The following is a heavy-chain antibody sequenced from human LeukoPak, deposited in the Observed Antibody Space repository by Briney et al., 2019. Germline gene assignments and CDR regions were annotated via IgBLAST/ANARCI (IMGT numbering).Heavy chain of an antibody. J-gene: IGHJ2*01. CDR2: IRYDGSNK. D-gene: IGHD6-13*01. V-gene: IGHV3-30*02. Sequence: QPGGSLRLSCAASGFTFSSYGMHWVRQAPGKGLEWVAFIRYDGSNKYYADSVKGRFTISRDNSKNTLYLQMDSLRAEDTALYYCAKEYTSRWSYWHFDLWGRGTLVTVSS. CDR1: GFTFSSYG. CDR3: AKEYTSRWSYWHFDL.